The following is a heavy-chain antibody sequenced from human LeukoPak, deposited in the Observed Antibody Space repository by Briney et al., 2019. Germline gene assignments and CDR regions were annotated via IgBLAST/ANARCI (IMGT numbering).Heavy chain of an antibody. Sequence: TSETLSLTCAVYGGSFSGYYWSWIRQPPGKGLEWIGEINHSGSTNYNPSLKSRVTISVDTSKNQFSLKLSSVTAADMAVYYCARVPYGSGWYRDFDYWGQGTLVTVSS. CDR2: INHSGST. D-gene: IGHD6-19*01. J-gene: IGHJ4*02. V-gene: IGHV4-34*01. CDR3: ARVPYGSGWYRDFDY. CDR1: GGSFSGYY.